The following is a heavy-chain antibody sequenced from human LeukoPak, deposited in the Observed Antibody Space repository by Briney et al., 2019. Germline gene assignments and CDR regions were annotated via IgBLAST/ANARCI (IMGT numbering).Heavy chain of an antibody. CDR2: TNPNSGNT. D-gene: IGHD1-1*01. CDR3: ARALEPPSSPFDY. V-gene: IGHV1-8*01. CDR1: GYTFTSYD. Sequence: ASVKVSCKASGYTFTSYDINWVRQATGQGLEWMGWTNPNSGNTGYAQKFQGRVTMTRNTSISTAYMELSSLRSEDTAVYYCARALEPPSSPFDYWGQGTLVTVSS. J-gene: IGHJ4*02.